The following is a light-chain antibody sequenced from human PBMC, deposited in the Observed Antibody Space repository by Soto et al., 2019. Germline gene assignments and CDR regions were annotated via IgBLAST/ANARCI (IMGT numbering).Light chain of an antibody. V-gene: IGKV1-17*01. Sequence: DIQMTQSPSSVSASVGDRFTITCRASQDIRNELAWYQHKPGKAPKRLIYVASTLQSGVPSRFSGSASGTEFTLTISSLQPEDCATYYCLQHNNYPPLTFGGGTKVEIK. CDR3: LQHNNYPPLT. CDR2: VAS. CDR1: QDIRNE. J-gene: IGKJ4*01.